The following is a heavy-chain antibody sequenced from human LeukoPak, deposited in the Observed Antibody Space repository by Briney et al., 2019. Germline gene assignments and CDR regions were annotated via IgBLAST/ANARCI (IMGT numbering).Heavy chain of an antibody. J-gene: IGHJ4*02. CDR1: GFSVSSNY. CDR3: AREGHDYGDFFDY. D-gene: IGHD4-17*01. V-gene: IGHV3-30*02. Sequence: GGSLRLSCAASGFSVSSNYLSWVRQAPGKGLEWVAFIRYDGSNKYYADSVKGRFTISRDNSKNTLYLQMNSLRAEDTAVYYCAREGHDYGDFFDYWGQGTLVTVSS. CDR2: IRYDGSNK.